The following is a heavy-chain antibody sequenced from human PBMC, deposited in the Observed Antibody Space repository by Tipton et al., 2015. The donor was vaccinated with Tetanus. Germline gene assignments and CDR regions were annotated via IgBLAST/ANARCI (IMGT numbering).Heavy chain of an antibody. Sequence: QSGAEVKKPGATVKISCKVSGYTFTDYYMHWVQQAPGKGLEWMGLVDPEDGETIYAEKFQGRVTITTDTSTDTAYMELSSLRSEDTAVYYCATGARSPKSVCGGDCDYYYYGMDVWGQGTTVTVSS. J-gene: IGHJ6*02. V-gene: IGHV1-69-2*01. CDR3: ATGARSPKSVCGGDCDYYYYGMDV. CDR2: VDPEDGET. D-gene: IGHD2-21*02. CDR1: GYTFTDYY.